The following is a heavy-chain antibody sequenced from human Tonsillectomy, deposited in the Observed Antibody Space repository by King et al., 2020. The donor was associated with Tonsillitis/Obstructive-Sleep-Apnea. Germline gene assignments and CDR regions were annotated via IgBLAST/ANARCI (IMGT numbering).Heavy chain of an antibody. D-gene: IGHD3-3*01. Sequence: DVQLVESGGGLVQPGGSLRLSCAASGFTFSSYAMSWVRQAPAKGLEWVSAISGSGGSTYYADSVKGRFTISRDNSKKTLYLQMNNLRAEDTAVDYCAKGRGSLERSIPYYYYYYYMDVWGKGTTVTVSS. V-gene: IGHV3-23*04. CDR2: ISGSGGST. CDR3: AKGRGSLERSIPYYYYYYYMDV. CDR1: GFTFSSYA. J-gene: IGHJ6*03.